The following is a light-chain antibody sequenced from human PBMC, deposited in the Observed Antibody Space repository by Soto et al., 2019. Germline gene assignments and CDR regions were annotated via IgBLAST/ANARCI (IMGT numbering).Light chain of an antibody. V-gene: IGLV2-14*01. CDR3: SSYTSSSTYV. CDR1: SSDVGGYNY. J-gene: IGLJ1*01. CDR2: EVS. Sequence: SALAQPASVSGSPGQSITISCTGTSSDVGGYNYVSWYQQHPGKAPKLMIYEVSNRPSGVSNRFSGSKSGNTASRTISGLQAEGEADYYCSSYTSSSTYVFGTGTKVTVL.